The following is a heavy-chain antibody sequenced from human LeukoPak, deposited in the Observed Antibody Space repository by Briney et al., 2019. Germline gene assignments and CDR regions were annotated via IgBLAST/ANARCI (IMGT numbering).Heavy chain of an antibody. CDR3: ARGLCSSTSCYAYYYYGMDV. Sequence: AGGSLRLSCAASGFTFSDYYMSWIRQAPGKGLEWVSYISSSDSTIYYADSVKGRFTISRDNAKNSLYLQVNSLRAEDTAVYYCARGLCSSTSCYAYYYYGMDVWGQGTTVTVSS. J-gene: IGHJ6*02. CDR1: GFTFSDYY. D-gene: IGHD2-2*01. CDR2: ISSSDSTI. V-gene: IGHV3-11*01.